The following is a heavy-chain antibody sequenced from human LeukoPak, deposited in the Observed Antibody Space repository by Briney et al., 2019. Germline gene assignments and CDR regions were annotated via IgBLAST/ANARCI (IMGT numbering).Heavy chain of an antibody. CDR1: GYSFTSYW. CDR2: IYPGDSDT. D-gene: IGHD2-15*01. CDR3: ARAPTPRLLPDPYYFDY. Sequence: GESLKISCKGSGYSFTSYWIGWVRQMPGKGLEWMGIIYPGDSDTRYSPSFQGQVTISADKSISTAYLQWSSLKASDTAMYYCARAPTPRLLPDPYYFDYWGQGTLVNVSS. J-gene: IGHJ4*02. V-gene: IGHV5-51*01.